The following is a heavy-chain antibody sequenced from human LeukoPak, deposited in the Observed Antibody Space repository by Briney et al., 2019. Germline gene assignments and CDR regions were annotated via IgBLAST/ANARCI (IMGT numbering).Heavy chain of an antibody. CDR3: ARGLTIFGVVNDAFDI. D-gene: IGHD3-3*01. J-gene: IGHJ3*02. CDR2: IDSDGSTT. CDR1: GFTFSSYW. Sequence: PGGSLRLSCAASGFTFSSYWMHWVRQAPGKGQVWVSRIDSDGSTTSHGGSVKGRFTISRDNAKNMLYLQMNSLRAEDTAVYYCARGLTIFGVVNDAFDIWGQGTMVTVSS. V-gene: IGHV3-74*01.